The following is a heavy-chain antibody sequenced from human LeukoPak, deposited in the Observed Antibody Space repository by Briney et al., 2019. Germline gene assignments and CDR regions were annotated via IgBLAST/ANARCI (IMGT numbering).Heavy chain of an antibody. CDR3: ARDHDYGDYQLYYYYGMDV. J-gene: IGHJ6*02. CDR2: ISAYNGNT. CDR1: GYTFTSYG. V-gene: IGHV1-18*01. D-gene: IGHD4-17*01. Sequence: GASVKVSCKASGYTFTSYGIIWVRQAPGQGLEWMGWISAYNGNTNYAQKLQGRVTMTTDTSTSTAYMELRSLRSDDTAVYYCARDHDYGDYQLYYYYGMDVWGQGTTVTVSS.